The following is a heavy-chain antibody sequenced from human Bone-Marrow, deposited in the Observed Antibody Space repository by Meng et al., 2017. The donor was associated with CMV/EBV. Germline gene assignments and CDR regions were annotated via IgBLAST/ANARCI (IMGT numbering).Heavy chain of an antibody. CDR1: GFTFSNAW. CDR2: INSDGTST. J-gene: IGHJ4*02. Sequence: GESLKISCAASGFTFSNAWMSWVRQAPGKGLVWVSRINSDGTSTSYADSVKGRFTISRDNAKNTLYLQMNSLRAEDTAVYYCASLWGEWLPDWGQGTLVTVSS. D-gene: IGHD3-3*01. CDR3: ASLWGEWLPD. V-gene: IGHV3-74*01.